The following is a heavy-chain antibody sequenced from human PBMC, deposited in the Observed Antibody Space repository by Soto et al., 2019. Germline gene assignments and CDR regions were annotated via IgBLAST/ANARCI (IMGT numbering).Heavy chain of an antibody. CDR3: ARIKLVDFFFINVDVYDMDV. CDR1: GFTLSNYA. V-gene: IGHV3-21*01. D-gene: IGHD2-15*01. CDR2: ISSDSRYI. J-gene: IGHJ6*02. Sequence: EVQLVESGGGLVQPGGSLRLCCAASGFTLSNYAVNWVRQAPGKGLEWVSYISSDSRYIYHGDSGKGRFTISRDNARNSVYLQMNSLRDEDTAVYYCARIKLVDFFFINVDVYDMDVWGQGTPVTVSS.